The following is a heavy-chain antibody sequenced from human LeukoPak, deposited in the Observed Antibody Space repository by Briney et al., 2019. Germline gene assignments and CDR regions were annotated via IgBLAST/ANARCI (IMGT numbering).Heavy chain of an antibody. V-gene: IGHV3-7*01. CDR3: ARDRIMVRGVLRVNWFDP. Sequence: GGSLRLSCAASGFTFSSYWMSWVRQAPGKGLEWVANIKQDGSEKYYVDSVKGRFTISRDNAKNSLYLQMNSLRAEDTAVYYCARDRIMVRGVLRVNWFDPWGRGTLVTVSS. CDR1: GFTFSSYW. D-gene: IGHD3-10*01. J-gene: IGHJ5*02. CDR2: IKQDGSEK.